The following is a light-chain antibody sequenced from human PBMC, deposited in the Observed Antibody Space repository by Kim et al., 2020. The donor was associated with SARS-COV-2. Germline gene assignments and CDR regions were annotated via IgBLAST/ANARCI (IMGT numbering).Light chain of an antibody. CDR2: GAS. V-gene: IGKV3-20*01. CDR3: QQYGSIPRT. J-gene: IGKJ1*01. Sequence: SPRERATLSCRASQSLSSTYLAWYQQRPGQAPRLLIYGASSRATGIPDRFSGSGSGTDFTLTISRLEPEDFAVYYCQQYGSIPRTFGQGTKVDIK. CDR1: QSLSSTY.